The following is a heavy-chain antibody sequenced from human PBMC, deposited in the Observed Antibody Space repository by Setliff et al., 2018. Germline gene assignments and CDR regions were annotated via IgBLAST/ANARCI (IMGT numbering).Heavy chain of an antibody. D-gene: IGHD1-26*01. CDR3: TRFGDRDGIGI. CDR1: GFTFNRHG. V-gene: IGHV3-20*04. Sequence: ASETLRLSCAASGFTFNRHGMNWVRQVPGKGLEWVSTINWDGATTAYADSVKGRFTISRDNAKNSLYLHMDSLRDEDTALYYCTRFGDRDGIGIWGQGTMVTVSS. J-gene: IGHJ3*02. CDR2: INWDGATT.